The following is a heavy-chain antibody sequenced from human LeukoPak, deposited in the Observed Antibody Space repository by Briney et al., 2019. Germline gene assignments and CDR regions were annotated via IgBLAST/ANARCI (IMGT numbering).Heavy chain of an antibody. CDR1: VGTFSSYA. CDR2: IIPIFGTA. Sequence: AVKVSCKASVGTFSSYAISWVRQAPGQGLEWMGGIIPIFGTANYAQKFQGRVTITADKSTSTAYMELSSLRSEDTAVYYCARMENYGGNSFGWGQGTLVTVSS. J-gene: IGHJ4*02. D-gene: IGHD4-23*01. V-gene: IGHV1-69*06. CDR3: ARMENYGGNSFG.